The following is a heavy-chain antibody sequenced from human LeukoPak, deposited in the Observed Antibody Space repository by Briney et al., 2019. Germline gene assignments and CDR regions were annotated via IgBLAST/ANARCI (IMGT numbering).Heavy chain of an antibody. D-gene: IGHD5-24*01. Sequence: SETLSLTCTVSGSSINTSYYWGWIRQPPGKGLEWIGSIWHSGSVYYNPSLKSRVTISVNTSKNQFSLKLNSVTAADTAVYYCARERWLQFDYWGQGTLVTVSS. CDR3: ARERWLQFDY. V-gene: IGHV4-38-2*02. CDR1: GSSINTSYY. J-gene: IGHJ4*02. CDR2: IWHSGSV.